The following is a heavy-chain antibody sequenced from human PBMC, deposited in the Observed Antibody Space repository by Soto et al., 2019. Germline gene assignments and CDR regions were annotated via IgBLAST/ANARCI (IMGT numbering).Heavy chain of an antibody. V-gene: IGHV5-10-1*01. CDR2: IDPSDSYT. D-gene: IGHD3-22*01. CDR1: GYSFTSYW. J-gene: IGHJ5*02. Sequence: GGSRKISCXGSGYSFTSYWVSWVRQMPGKGLEWMGRIDPSDSYTNYSPSFQGHVTISADKSISTAYLQWSSLKASDTAMYYCARHKAFYYDSSGAWGQGTLVTISS. CDR3: ARHKAFYYDSSGA.